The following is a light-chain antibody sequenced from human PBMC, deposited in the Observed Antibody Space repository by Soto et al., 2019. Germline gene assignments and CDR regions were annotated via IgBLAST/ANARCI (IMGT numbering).Light chain of an antibody. CDR3: QQYNSSPT. V-gene: IGKV1-5*03. Sequence: DIQMTQSPSTLSASVGDRVTITCRASQSISSWLAWYQQKPGKAPKLLIYKASSLESGVPSRFSGCGSGTEFTLTISSLQPDDFATYDCQQYNSSPTFGQGTKVEIK. CDR2: KAS. J-gene: IGKJ1*01. CDR1: QSISSW.